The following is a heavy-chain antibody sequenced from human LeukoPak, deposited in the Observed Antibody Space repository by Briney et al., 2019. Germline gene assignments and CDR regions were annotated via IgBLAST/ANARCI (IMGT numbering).Heavy chain of an antibody. CDR3: ARHGSITMVRGRLRYFYMDV. J-gene: IGHJ6*03. V-gene: IGHV3-53*01. D-gene: IGHD3-10*01. CDR1: GFTVSSNY. Sequence: PGGSLRLSCAASGFTVSSNYMSWVRQAPGKGLEWVSVIYSGDNTFYADSVKGRFTISRDNSKNTLYLQMSSLRAEDTAVYYCARHGSITMVRGRLRYFYMDVWGKGTTVTISS. CDR2: IYSGDNT.